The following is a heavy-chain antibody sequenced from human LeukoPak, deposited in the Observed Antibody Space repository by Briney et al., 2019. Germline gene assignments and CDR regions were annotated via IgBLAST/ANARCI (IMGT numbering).Heavy chain of an antibody. CDR3: ARGSGYGYGFPDY. CDR2: IYSGDIT. D-gene: IGHD5-18*01. J-gene: IGHJ4*02. V-gene: IGHV3-53*01. Sequence: GGSLRLSCAAPGFSVSNNYMSWVRQAPGKGLEWVSVIYSGDITYYTDPVKGRFTISRDNSKNTLYLQMNSLRAEDTAVYYCARGSGYGYGFPDYWGQGTLVTVSS. CDR1: GFSVSNNY.